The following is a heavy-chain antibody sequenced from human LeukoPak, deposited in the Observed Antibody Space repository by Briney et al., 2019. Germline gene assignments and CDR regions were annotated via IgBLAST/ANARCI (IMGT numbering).Heavy chain of an antibody. D-gene: IGHD1-14*01. CDR3: AKPARTDYADY. CDR1: GFTFSSYS. Sequence: GGSLRLSCAASGFTFSSYSMNWVRQAPGKGLEWVSSISGSGGSTYYADSVKGRFTISRDNSKNTLFLQMNSLRAEDTAVYYCAKPARTDYADYWGQGTLVTVSS. CDR2: ISGSGGST. J-gene: IGHJ4*02. V-gene: IGHV3-23*01.